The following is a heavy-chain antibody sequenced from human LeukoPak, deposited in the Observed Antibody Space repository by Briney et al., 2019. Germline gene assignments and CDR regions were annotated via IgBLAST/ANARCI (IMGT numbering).Heavy chain of an antibody. CDR3: AREWVAVSDGFDI. CDR2: TYYRSKWYT. J-gene: IGHJ3*02. V-gene: IGHV6-1*01. D-gene: IGHD2-15*01. CDR1: GDIVSSNSAA. Sequence: SQTLSLTCAISGDIVSSNSAAWNWIRQSPSRGLEWLGRTYYRSKWYTDYAVSMKSRITINPDASKNQFSLQLNSVTPEDTAVYYCAREWVAVSDGFDIWGQGTMVTVSS.